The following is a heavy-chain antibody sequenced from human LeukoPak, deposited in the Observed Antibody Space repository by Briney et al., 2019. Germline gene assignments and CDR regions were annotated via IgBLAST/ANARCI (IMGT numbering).Heavy chain of an antibody. V-gene: IGHV4-39*07. Sequence: SETLSLTCTVSGGSISSGRYYWSWIRQPPGKGLEWIGSASYSGNTYYNPSLKSRVTILVDTSKNQFSLKMTSVTAADTAVYYCARDQYYDVSTYYEIDYWGQGTLVTVSS. CDR2: ASYSGNT. D-gene: IGHD3-22*01. CDR1: GGSISSGRYY. CDR3: ARDQYYDVSTYYEIDY. J-gene: IGHJ4*02.